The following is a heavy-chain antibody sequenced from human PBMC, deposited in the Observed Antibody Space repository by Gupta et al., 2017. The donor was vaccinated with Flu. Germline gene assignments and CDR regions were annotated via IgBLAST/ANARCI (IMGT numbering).Heavy chain of an antibody. V-gene: IGHV3-30*02. CDR3: AKDDRSSGFNWFDP. D-gene: IGHD6-19*01. Sequence: TISRDNSKNTLYLQMNSLRAEDTAVYYCAKDDRSSGFNWFDPWGQGTLVTVSS. J-gene: IGHJ5*02.